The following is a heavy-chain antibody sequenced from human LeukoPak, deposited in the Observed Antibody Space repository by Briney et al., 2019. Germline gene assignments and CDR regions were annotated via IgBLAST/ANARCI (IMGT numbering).Heavy chain of an antibody. V-gene: IGHV3-74*01. CDR1: GFTFSSYW. D-gene: IGHD3-10*01. Sequence: GGSLRLSCAASGFTFSSYWMHWVRQAPGKGLVWVSRINSDGSSTSYADSVKGRFTISRDNAKNTLYLQMDSLGAEDTAVYYCARDLEVRGELLYYFDYWGQGTLVTVSS. J-gene: IGHJ4*02. CDR2: INSDGSST. CDR3: ARDLEVRGELLYYFDY.